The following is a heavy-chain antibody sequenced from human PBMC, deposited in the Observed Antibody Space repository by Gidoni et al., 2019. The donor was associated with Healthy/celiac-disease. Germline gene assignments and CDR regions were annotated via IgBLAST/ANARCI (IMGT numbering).Heavy chain of an antibody. CDR1: GFTFDAYA. D-gene: IGHD6-19*01. CDR2: ISWNSGSI. V-gene: IGHV3-9*01. Sequence: EVQLVESGGGLVQPGRSLRLSCAASGFTFDAYAMHWVRQAPGKGLEWVSGISWNSGSIGYADSVKGRFTISRDNAKNSLYLQMNSLRAEDTALYYCAKAGIAVAGTYYYYMDVWGKGTTVTVSS. CDR3: AKAGIAVAGTYYYYMDV. J-gene: IGHJ6*03.